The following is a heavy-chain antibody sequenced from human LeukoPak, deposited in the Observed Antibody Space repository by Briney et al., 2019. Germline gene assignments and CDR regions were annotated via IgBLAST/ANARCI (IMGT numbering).Heavy chain of an antibody. CDR2: ISSSGSTI. J-gene: IGHJ6*04. CDR1: GFTFSRYY. Sequence: GGSLRLSCEGSGFTFSRYYLNWIRQAPGKGLEWVSYISSSGSTIFYADSVKGGFTISRDNTKNSLSLQMNSLRVEDTAVSYCARVRAKKFERVYMGVWGRGTTVTVSS. D-gene: IGHD3-10*01. V-gene: IGHV3-11*01. CDR3: ARVRAKKFERVYMGV.